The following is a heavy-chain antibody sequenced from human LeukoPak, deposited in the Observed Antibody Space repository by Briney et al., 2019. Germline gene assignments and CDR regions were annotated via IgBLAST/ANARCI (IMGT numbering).Heavy chain of an antibody. V-gene: IGHV4-4*02. CDR3: ARSNWNKGFDY. CDR1: GGSISSSNW. D-gene: IGHD1/OR15-1a*01. J-gene: IGHJ4*02. Sequence: PSGTLSLTCAVSGGSISSSNWWSWVRQPPGKGLEWIGEIYHSGSTNYNPSLKSRVTISVDTPKNQFSLKLSSVTAADTAVYYCARSNWNKGFDYWGQGTLVTVSS. CDR2: IYHSGST.